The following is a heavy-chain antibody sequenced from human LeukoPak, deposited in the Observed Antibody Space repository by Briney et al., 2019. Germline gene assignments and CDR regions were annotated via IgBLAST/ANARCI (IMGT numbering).Heavy chain of an antibody. V-gene: IGHV4-59*01. CDR2: IFYSGST. Sequence: EASETLSLTCTVSGGSISSYYWSWIRQPPGKGLEWIGYIFYSGSTNYNPSLKSRVTISVDTSKNQFSLKLSSVTAADTAVYYCARGIAARPGWFDPWGQGTLVTVSS. CDR3: ARGIAARPGWFDP. D-gene: IGHD6-6*01. J-gene: IGHJ5*02. CDR1: GGSISSYY.